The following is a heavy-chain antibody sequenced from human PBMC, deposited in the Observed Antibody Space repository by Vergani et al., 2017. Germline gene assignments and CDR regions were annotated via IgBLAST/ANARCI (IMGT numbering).Heavy chain of an antibody. V-gene: IGHV3-21*01. CDR2: ISSSSSYI. Sequence: EVQLVESGGGQVKPGGSLRLSCAASGFTFSSYSMNWVRQAPGKGLEWVSSISSSSSYIYYADSVKGRFTISRDNAKNSLYLQMNSLRAEDTAVYYCARGVMGNWNDPPSFDYWGQGTLVTVSS. D-gene: IGHD1-1*01. CDR1: GFTFSSYS. CDR3: ARGVMGNWNDPPSFDY. J-gene: IGHJ4*02.